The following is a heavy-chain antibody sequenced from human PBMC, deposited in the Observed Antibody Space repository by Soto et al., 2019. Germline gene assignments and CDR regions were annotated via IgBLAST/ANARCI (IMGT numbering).Heavy chain of an antibody. V-gene: IGHV4-30-4*01. Sequence: QVQLQESGPGLVKPSQTLSLTCTVSGGSISSGDYYWSWIHQPPGTALEWIGYIYYSGRTYYNPSLKSRVTISVDTSKIQFSLKLSSVTAADTAVYYCASGGYSDILTCYYEVGWFDPWGQGTLVTVSS. CDR2: IYYSGRT. D-gene: IGHD3-9*01. CDR1: GGSISSGDYY. J-gene: IGHJ5*02. CDR3: ASGGYSDILTCYYEVGWFDP.